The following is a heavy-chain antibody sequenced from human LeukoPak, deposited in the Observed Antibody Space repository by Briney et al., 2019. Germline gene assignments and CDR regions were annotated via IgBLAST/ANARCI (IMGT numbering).Heavy chain of an antibody. Sequence: GGSLRLSCAASGFTFSSYSMNWVRQAPGKGLEWVSSISSSSSYIYYADSVRGRFTISRDNAKNSLYLQMNSLRAEDTAVYYCAPPPSDGMDVWGQGTTVTVSS. CDR1: GFTFSSYS. J-gene: IGHJ6*02. CDR3: APPPSDGMDV. V-gene: IGHV3-21*01. CDR2: ISSSSSYI.